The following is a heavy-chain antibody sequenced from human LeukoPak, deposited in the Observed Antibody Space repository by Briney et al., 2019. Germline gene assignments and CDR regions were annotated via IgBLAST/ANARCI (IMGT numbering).Heavy chain of an antibody. CDR3: ASGAWATRLHS. V-gene: IGHV4-34*12. CDR1: GESLNYYY. J-gene: IGHJ4*02. Sequence: KASETLSLTCAVYGESLNYYYWSWIRQSPGKGLEWIGEIFDGKTTNYNPSLKSRVTISAATSSNQFSLNLKSVTAADTAVYYCASGAWATRLHSWAQGTLVIVSS. D-gene: IGHD5-24*01. CDR2: IFDGKTT.